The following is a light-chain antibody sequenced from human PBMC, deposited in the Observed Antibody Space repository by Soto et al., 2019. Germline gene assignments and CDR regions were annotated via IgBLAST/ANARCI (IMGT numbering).Light chain of an antibody. V-gene: IGKV3-15*01. CDR3: QQYSKWPIT. J-gene: IGKJ5*01. CDR1: QSVSSTY. Sequence: ETLMTQSPATLSVSPGERATLSCRASQSVSSTYLTWYQQKPGQAPRLLIYGASTRATGIPARFSGSGSGTEFTLTISSLQSEDFAVYYCQQYSKWPITFGQGTRLEIK. CDR2: GAS.